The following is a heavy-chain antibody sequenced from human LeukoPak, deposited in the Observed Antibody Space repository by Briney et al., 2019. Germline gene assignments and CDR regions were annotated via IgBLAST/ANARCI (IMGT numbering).Heavy chain of an antibody. CDR3: ARLHTGLLIDY. D-gene: IGHD4-11*01. CDR2: ISGSGGST. V-gene: IGHV3-23*01. CDR1: GFTFSSYA. Sequence: GGSLRLSSAASGFTFSSYAMSWVRQAPGKGLEWVSAISGSGGSTYYADSVKGRFTISRDNSKNTLYLQMNSLRAEDTAVYYCARLHTGLLIDYWGQGTLVTVSS. J-gene: IGHJ4*02.